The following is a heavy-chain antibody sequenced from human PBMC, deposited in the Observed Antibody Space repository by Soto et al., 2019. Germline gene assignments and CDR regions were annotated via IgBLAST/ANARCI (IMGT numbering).Heavy chain of an antibody. J-gene: IGHJ4*02. Sequence: QLQLQESGPGLVKPSETLSLTCTVSGGSISSSSYYWGWIRQPPGKGLEWIGSIYYSGSTYYNPSLKSRVTISVDTSKNQFSLKLSSVTAADTAVYYCARLRYFDWLLSIDYWGQGTLVTVSS. V-gene: IGHV4-39*01. CDR1: GGSISSSSYY. CDR3: ARLRYFDWLLSIDY. CDR2: IYYSGST. D-gene: IGHD3-9*01.